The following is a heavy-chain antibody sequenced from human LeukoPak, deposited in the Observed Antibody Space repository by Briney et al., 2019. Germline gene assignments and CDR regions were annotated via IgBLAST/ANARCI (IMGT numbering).Heavy chain of an antibody. Sequence: ASVKVSCKASGGTFSSYAISWVRQAPGQGLEWMGGIIPIFGTANYAQKFQGRVTITTDESTSTAYTELSSLRSEDTAVYYCARPSDSSGSDAFDIWGQGTMVTVSS. J-gene: IGHJ3*02. V-gene: IGHV1-69*05. CDR1: GGTFSSYA. CDR2: IIPIFGTA. D-gene: IGHD3-22*01. CDR3: ARPSDSSGSDAFDI.